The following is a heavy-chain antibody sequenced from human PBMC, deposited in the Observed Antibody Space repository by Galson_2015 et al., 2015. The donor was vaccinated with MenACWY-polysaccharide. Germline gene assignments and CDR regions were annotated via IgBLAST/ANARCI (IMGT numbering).Heavy chain of an antibody. Sequence: SVKVSCKASGYTFTSYDINWVRQATGQGLEWMGWMNPNSGNTGYAQKFQGRVTMTRSTSMSTAYMELSSLRSEDTAVYFCARRNLGYCSGTSCPHWYFDLWGRGTLVTVSS. D-gene: IGHD2-2*01. J-gene: IGHJ2*01. CDR2: MNPNSGNT. V-gene: IGHV1-8*01. CDR1: GYTFTSYD. CDR3: ARRNLGYCSGTSCPHWYFDL.